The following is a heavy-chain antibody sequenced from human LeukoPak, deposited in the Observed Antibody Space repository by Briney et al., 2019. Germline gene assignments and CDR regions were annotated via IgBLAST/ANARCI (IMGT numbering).Heavy chain of an antibody. CDR2: IYYSGST. V-gene: IGHV4-39*07. J-gene: IGHJ5*02. Sequence: KPSETLSLTCTVSGDSISSSSYYWGWIRQPPGKGLEWIGSIYYSGSTYCNPSLKSRVTISVDTSKNQFSLKLSSVTAADTAVYYCARDDPQYWFDPWGQGTLVTVSS. CDR1: GDSISSSSYY. CDR3: ARDDPQYWFDP.